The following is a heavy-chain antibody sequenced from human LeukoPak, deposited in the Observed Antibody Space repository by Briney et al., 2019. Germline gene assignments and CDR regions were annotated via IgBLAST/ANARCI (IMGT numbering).Heavy chain of an antibody. D-gene: IGHD3-9*01. J-gene: IGHJ4*02. CDR2: LNSTGSGT. CDR3: AKDTPTYYDILTGYFFDY. Sequence: GGSLRLSCAASGFTFNYYWMHWVRQAPGKGLEWVSRLNSTGSGTSYADSVKGRFTISRDNSKNTLYLQMNSLRAEDTAVYYCAKDTPTYYDILTGYFFDYWGQGTLVTVSS. V-gene: IGHV3-74*01. CDR1: GFTFNYYW.